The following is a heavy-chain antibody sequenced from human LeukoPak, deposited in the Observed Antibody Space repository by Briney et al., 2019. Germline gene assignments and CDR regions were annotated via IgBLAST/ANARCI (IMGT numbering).Heavy chain of an antibody. D-gene: IGHD6-19*01. V-gene: IGHV3-30-3*01. CDR1: GFTFSSYA. Sequence: PGGSLRLSCAASGFTFSSYAMSWVRQAPGKGLEWVAVISYDGSNKYYADSVKGRFTISRDNSKNTLYLQMNSLRAEDTAVYYCARGRSSGWDYFDYWGQGTLVTVSS. CDR3: ARGRSSGWDYFDY. J-gene: IGHJ4*02. CDR2: ISYDGSNK.